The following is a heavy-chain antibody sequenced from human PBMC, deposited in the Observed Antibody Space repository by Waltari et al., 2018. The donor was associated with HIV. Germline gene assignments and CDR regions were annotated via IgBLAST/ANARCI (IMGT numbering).Heavy chain of an antibody. Sequence: QVQLQESGPGLVKPSETLSLTCAVSGYSISSGYYWGWIRQPPGKGLEWIGRIYHSGRTYDNPALKSRVTISVDTSKNRFSLKLSSVTAADTAVYYCARAQGGYCGGDCYYYYGMDVWGQGTTVTVSS. V-gene: IGHV4-38-2*01. D-gene: IGHD2-21*02. J-gene: IGHJ6*02. CDR2: IYHSGRT. CDR1: GYSISSGYY. CDR3: ARAQGGYCGGDCYYYYGMDV.